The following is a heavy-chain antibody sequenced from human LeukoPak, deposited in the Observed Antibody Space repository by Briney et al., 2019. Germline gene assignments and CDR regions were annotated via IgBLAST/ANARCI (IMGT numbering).Heavy chain of an antibody. V-gene: IGHV3-23*01. D-gene: IGHD6-13*01. CDR3: AKDQVADAAYYYYGMDV. Sequence: GGSLRLSCVVSGFTFGNYAMNWVRQAPGKGLEWVSSISGSGDYTNTADSVKGRFTISRDNSKNTLYLHMNSLRAEDTALYFCAKDQVADAAYYYYGMDVWGQGTTVTVSS. J-gene: IGHJ6*02. CDR1: GFTFGNYA. CDR2: ISGSGDYT.